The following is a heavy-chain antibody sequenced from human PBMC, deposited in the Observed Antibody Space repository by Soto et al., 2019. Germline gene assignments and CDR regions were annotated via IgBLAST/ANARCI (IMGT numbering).Heavy chain of an antibody. D-gene: IGHD2-8*02. CDR1: GFSISGDNW. J-gene: IGHJ4*02. CDR2: VSHTGFS. Sequence: HVQLRESGPGLVKPSDTLSLTCAVSGFSISGDNWWGWIRQAPGKGLEWIGYVSHTGFSHYNPSLESRVTMSVDTSKNLFSLKLTSVTAVDTAVYYCVKKTGGYRPFDDWGQGTPVTVSS. V-gene: IGHV4-28*01. CDR3: VKKTGGYRPFDD.